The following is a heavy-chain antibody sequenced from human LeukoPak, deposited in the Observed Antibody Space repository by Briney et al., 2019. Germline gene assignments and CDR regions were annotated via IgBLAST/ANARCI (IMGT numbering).Heavy chain of an antibody. J-gene: IGHJ6*02. CDR3: ARDKDVVYCSGGSCHTYYYYGMDV. V-gene: IGHV1-69*04. D-gene: IGHD2-15*01. CDR2: IIPILGIA. Sequence: ASVKVSCKASGGTFSSYAISWVRQAPGQGLEWMGRIIPILGIANYAQKFQGRVTITADKSTSTAYMELSSLRSEDTAVYYCARDKDVVYCSGGSCHTYYYYGMDVWGQGTTVTASS. CDR1: GGTFSSYA.